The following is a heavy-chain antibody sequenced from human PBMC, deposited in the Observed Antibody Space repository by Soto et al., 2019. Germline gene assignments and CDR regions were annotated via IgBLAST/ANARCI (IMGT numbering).Heavy chain of an antibody. CDR2: ITGSGDSA. CDR1: GFTFNNYA. D-gene: IGHD4-17*01. CDR3: AKGRVTNYYYHMDV. J-gene: IGHJ6*03. V-gene: IGHV3-23*01. Sequence: EVQLLESGGGLVQPGGSLRLSCAASGFTFNNYAISWVSQAPGKGLEWVSTITGSGDSAYYADSVEGRFIISRDNSKNTLYMQMHSMGAEDSAIYYCAKGRVTNYYYHMDVWGGGTTVTVSS.